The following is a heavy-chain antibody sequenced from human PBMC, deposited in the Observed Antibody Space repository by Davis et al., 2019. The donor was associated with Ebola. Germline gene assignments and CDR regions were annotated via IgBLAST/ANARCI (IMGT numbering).Heavy chain of an antibody. J-gene: IGHJ6*02. D-gene: IGHD3-10*01. V-gene: IGHV6-1*01. CDR2: TYYNAKWIN. Sequence: HSQTLSLTCAISGDSVSVNSGGWNWIRQSPSRGLEWLGRTYYNAKWINEYAISVESRITINPDTSKNQLSLQLNSVTPEDTAVYYCVRGWGRTGMGVWGQGTTVTVSS. CDR3: VRGWGRTGMGV. CDR1: GDSVSVNSGG.